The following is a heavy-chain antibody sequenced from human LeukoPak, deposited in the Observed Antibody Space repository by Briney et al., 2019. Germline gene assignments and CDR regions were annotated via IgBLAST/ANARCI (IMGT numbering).Heavy chain of an antibody. D-gene: IGHD3-22*01. CDR2: INSDGSST. CDR3: ASFSGYYFYFDY. V-gene: IGHV3-74*01. J-gene: IGHJ4*02. CDR1: GFTFSSYW. Sequence: HAGGSLRLSCAASGFTFSSYWMHWVRQAPGKGLVWVSRINSDGSSTSYADSVKGRFTISRDNAKNTLYLQMNSLRAEDTAVYYCASFSGYYFYFDYWGQGTLVTVSS.